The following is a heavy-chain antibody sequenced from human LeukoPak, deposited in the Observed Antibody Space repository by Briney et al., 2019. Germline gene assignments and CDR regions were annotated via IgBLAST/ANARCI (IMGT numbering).Heavy chain of an antibody. D-gene: IGHD3-10*01. CDR2: ISGSGGGT. J-gene: IGHJ4*02. CDR3: AKARTMVRGVYFDY. V-gene: IGHV3-23*01. CDR1: GFTFSSYA. Sequence: GGSLRLSCAASGFTFSSYAMSWVRQAPGKGLEWVSAISGSGGGTHYADSVKGRFTISRDNSKNTLYLQMNSLRAEDTAVYYCAKARTMVRGVYFDYWGQGTLVTVSS.